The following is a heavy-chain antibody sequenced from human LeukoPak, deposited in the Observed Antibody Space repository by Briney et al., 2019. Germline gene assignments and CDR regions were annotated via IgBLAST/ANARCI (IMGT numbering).Heavy chain of an antibody. CDR3: ARDPGGEWVPLEY. D-gene: IGHD3-16*01. CDR1: GGSISSGSYY. Sequence: SQTLTLSCTVSGGSISSGSYYWSWIRQPAGKGLEWIGRIYTSGSTNYNPCLKSQLTISVDTSKHQFSLKLSSVTAADTAVYYCARDPGGEWVPLEYWGRETLVPVSS. V-gene: IGHV4-61*02. CDR2: IYTSGST. J-gene: IGHJ4*02.